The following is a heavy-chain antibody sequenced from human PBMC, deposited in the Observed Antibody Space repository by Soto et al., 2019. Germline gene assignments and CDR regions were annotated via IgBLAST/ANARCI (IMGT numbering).Heavy chain of an antibody. V-gene: IGHV3-73*01. J-gene: IGHJ4*02. Sequence: EVQLVESGGGLVQPGGSLKLSCAASGFIFSGSAVHWVRQASGKGLEWVGRILSKAGNYATAYPASMKGRFTISRDDSENTAFLQMNSLKTEDTAVYYCIRGGSPYYYDYWGQGTLSPSPQ. CDR2: ILSKAGNYAT. CDR1: GFIFSGSA. CDR3: IRGGSPYYYDY.